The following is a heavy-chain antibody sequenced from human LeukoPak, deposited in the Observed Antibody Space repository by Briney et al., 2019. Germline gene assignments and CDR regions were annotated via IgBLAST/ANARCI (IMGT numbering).Heavy chain of an antibody. J-gene: IGHJ4*02. CDR1: GYTFITND. Sequence: GGSLTLSCAASGYTFITNDMTWVRQSPGKGLEWVSVLYSDGNTKYAYSVQGRFTISRDNSKNTLYLEMNSLSHDDTAVYYCARGVEPLAANTLAYWGQGTLVTVSS. V-gene: IGHV3-53*01. D-gene: IGHD1-14*01. CDR3: ARGVEPLAANTLAY. CDR2: LYSDGNT.